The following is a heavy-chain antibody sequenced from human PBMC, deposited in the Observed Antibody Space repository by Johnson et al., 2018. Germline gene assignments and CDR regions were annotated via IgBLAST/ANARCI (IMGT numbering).Heavy chain of an antibody. J-gene: IGHJ6*02. Sequence: VQLVQSGGGLVQPGGSLRLSCAASGFTFSSYSMNWVRQAPGKGLEWVSYISSSSSTIYYADSVKGRFTIPRDNAKNSLYLQMNSLRDEDTAVYYCARDSMIVVVTTYYYYGMDVWGQGTTVTVSS. CDR3: ARDSMIVVVTTYYYYGMDV. D-gene: IGHD3-22*01. CDR1: GFTFSSYS. CDR2: ISSSSSTI. V-gene: IGHV3-48*02.